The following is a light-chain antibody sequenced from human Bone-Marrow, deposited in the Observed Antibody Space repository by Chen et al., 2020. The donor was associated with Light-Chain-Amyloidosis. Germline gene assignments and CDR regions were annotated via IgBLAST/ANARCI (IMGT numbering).Light chain of an antibody. Sequence: NFMLTQPHSVSQSPVKTVIISCTRSSGSIATNYVQWYQQRPCSPPTTVIYEEDQRPSGVPDRFSGSIDRSSNSASLTISGLKTEDEADYYCQSYQGSSQGVFGGGTKLTVL. CDR1: SGSIATNY. V-gene: IGLV6-57*01. CDR3: QSYQGSSQGV. CDR2: EED. J-gene: IGLJ3*02.